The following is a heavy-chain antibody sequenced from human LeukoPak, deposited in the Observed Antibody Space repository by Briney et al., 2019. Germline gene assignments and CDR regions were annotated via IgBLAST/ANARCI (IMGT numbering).Heavy chain of an antibody. CDR1: GFTFSSYS. J-gene: IGHJ6*02. D-gene: IGHD3-3*01. V-gene: IGHV3-48*01. CDR2: ISSSSSTI. CDR3: ARDNYDFWSGPPYGMDV. Sequence: PGRSLRLSCAASGFTFSSYSMNWVRQAPGKGLEWVSYISSSSSTIYYADSVKGRFTISRDNAKNSLYLQMNSLRAEDTAVYYCARDNYDFWSGPPYGMDVWGQGTTVTVSS.